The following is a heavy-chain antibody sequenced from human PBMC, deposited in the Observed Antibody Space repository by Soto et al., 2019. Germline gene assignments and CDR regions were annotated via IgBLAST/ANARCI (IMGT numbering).Heavy chain of an antibody. D-gene: IGHD5-12*01. CDR1: GDSVSSGGNY. CDR3: ARADGYNDY. Sequence: PSETLSLTCTVSGDSVSSGGNYWSWIRQPPGEGLEWIAYIHYSGSVNYNPSLKSRVTISVDTSKNQVSLRLSSVTAADTAVYYCARADGYNDYWGQGTLVTVSS. V-gene: IGHV4-61*08. J-gene: IGHJ4*02. CDR2: IHYSGSV.